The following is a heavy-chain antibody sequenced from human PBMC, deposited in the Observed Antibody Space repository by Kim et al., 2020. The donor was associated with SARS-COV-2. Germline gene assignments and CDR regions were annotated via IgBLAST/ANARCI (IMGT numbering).Heavy chain of an antibody. V-gene: IGHV4-31*03. CDR3: ARAGPGFGELLVRYDY. CDR1: GGSISSGGYY. CDR2: IYYSGST. D-gene: IGHD3-10*01. J-gene: IGHJ4*02. Sequence: SETLSLTCTVSGGSISSGGYYWSWIRQHPGKGLEWIGYIYYSGSTYYNPSLKSRVTISVDTSKNQFSLKLSSVTAADTAVYYCARAGPGFGELLVRYDYWGQGTLVTVSS.